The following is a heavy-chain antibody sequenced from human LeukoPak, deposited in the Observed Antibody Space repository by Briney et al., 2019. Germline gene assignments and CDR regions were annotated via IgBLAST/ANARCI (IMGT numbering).Heavy chain of an antibody. CDR3: ARGPRITMIVVVYSPYYFDY. CDR1: GFTFSSYG. CDR2: IRYDGSNK. V-gene: IGHV3-30*02. D-gene: IGHD3-22*01. Sequence: SGGSLRLSCAASGFTFSSYGMHWVRQAPGKGLEWVAFIRYDGSNKYYADSVKGRFTISRDNSKNTLYLQMNSLRAEDTAVYYCARGPRITMIVVVYSPYYFDYWGQGTLVTVSS. J-gene: IGHJ4*02.